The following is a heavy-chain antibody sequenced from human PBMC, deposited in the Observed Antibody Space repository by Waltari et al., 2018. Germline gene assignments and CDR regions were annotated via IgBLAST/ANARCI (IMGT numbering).Heavy chain of an antibody. D-gene: IGHD6-19*01. V-gene: IGHV1-69*05. J-gene: IGHJ5*02. CDR3: ASPIAVAGHNWFDP. CDR1: GGTFSSYA. Sequence: QVQLVQSGAEVKKPGSSVKVSCKASGGTFSSYAISWVRQAPGQGLAWMGGIIPIFGTANYAQKFQGRVTITTDESTSTAYMELSSLRSEDTAVYYWASPIAVAGHNWFDPWGQGTLVTVSS. CDR2: IIPIFGTA.